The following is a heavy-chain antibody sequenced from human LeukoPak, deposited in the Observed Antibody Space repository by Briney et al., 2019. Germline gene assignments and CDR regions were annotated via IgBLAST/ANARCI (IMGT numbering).Heavy chain of an antibody. CDR1: GYTFTSYG. D-gene: IGHD6-6*01. J-gene: IGHJ2*01. CDR3: ARDLSIAARPKYFDL. CDR2: ISAYNGNT. V-gene: IGHV1-18*01. Sequence: GASVKVSCKASGYTFTSYGISWVRQAPGQGLEWMGWISAYNGNTNYAHKLQGRVTTTTDTSTSTAYMELRSLRSDDTAMYYCARDLSIAARPKYFDLWGRGTLVTVSS.